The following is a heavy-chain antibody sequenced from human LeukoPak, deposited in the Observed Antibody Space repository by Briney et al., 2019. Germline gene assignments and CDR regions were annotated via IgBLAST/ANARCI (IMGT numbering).Heavy chain of an antibody. J-gene: IGHJ5*02. CDR3: ARDHGSGYSKPNWFDP. CDR1: GVSISSSSYY. Sequence: PSETLSLTCTVSGVSISSSSYYWGWIRQPPGKGLEWMGSIYYSGSTYYHPSLKSRVTISVDTSKNQFSLKLSSVTAADTAVYYCARDHGSGYSKPNWFDPWGQGTLVTVSS. CDR2: IYYSGST. V-gene: IGHV4-39*07. D-gene: IGHD6-19*01.